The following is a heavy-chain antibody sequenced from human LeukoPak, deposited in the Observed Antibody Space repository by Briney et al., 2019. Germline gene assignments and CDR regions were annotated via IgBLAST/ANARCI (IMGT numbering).Heavy chain of an antibody. V-gene: IGHV4-34*01. CDR1: GGSISSYY. CDR3: ARRSYDILTGYYGWFDP. J-gene: IGHJ5*02. Sequence: SETLSLTCTVSGGSISSYYWSWIRQPPGKGLEWIGEINHSGSTNYNPSLKSRVTISVDTSKNQFSLKLSSVTAADTAVYYCARRSYDILTGYYGWFDPWGQGTLVTVSS. D-gene: IGHD3-9*01. CDR2: INHSGST.